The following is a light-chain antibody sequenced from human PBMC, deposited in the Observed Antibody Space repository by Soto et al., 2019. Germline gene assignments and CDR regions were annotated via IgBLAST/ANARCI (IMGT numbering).Light chain of an antibody. CDR2: EVT. CDR3: STSSSTSPTCF. J-gene: IGLJ2*01. CDR1: SSDVGSYNL. Sequence: QSALTQPASVSGSPGQSITISCTGTSSDVGSYNLISWYQQHPGKAPKLMIYEVTKRPSGVSNRFSGSKSGNTASLTISGLQAEDEADYYCSTSSSTSPTCFFGGGTKLTVL. V-gene: IGLV2-14*02.